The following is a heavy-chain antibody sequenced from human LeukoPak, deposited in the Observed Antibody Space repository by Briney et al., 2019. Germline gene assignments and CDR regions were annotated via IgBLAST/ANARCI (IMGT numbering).Heavy chain of an antibody. CDR1: GYNFILHG. V-gene: IGHV1-18*01. CDR2: ISTYNGNT. J-gene: IGHJ4*02. Sequence: ASVEVSCKASGYNFILHGISWVRQAPGQGLEWMGWISTYNGNTKYAQKLQGRVTMTTDTSTSTAYMELRSLRSDDTAVYYCVRDEDYGIYVNFDFWGQGTLVTVSS. CDR3: VRDEDYGIYVNFDF. D-gene: IGHD4-17*01.